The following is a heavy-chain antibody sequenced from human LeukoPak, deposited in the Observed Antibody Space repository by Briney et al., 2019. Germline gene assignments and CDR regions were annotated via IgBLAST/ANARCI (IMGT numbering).Heavy chain of an antibody. J-gene: IGHJ4*02. Sequence: GGSLRLSCAASGFTFSTSAMTWVRQAPGKGLEWVSTISGSGGSTYSADSVQGRFTISRGNSKNTLYLQMNSLRAEDTAVYYCAKDRTTGAHFDYWGQRTLVTVSS. D-gene: IGHD1-1*01. CDR1: GFTFSTSA. CDR2: ISGSGGST. CDR3: AKDRTTGAHFDY. V-gene: IGHV3-23*01.